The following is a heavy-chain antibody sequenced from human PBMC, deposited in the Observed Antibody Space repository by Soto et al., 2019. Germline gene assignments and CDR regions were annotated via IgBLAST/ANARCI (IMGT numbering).Heavy chain of an antibody. Sequence: QVQLVESGGGLVKPGGSLRLSCAASGFTFSDYYMSWIRQAPGKGLEWLSYISDGSTATHYADSVKGRFTISRDNAENSLYLQMDGLRAEDTAVYYCAREGGLVGYTSSFDYWGRGTLVTVSS. V-gene: IGHV3-11*01. CDR1: GFTFSDYY. CDR2: ISDGSTAT. D-gene: IGHD1-26*01. J-gene: IGHJ4*02. CDR3: AREGGLVGYTSSFDY.